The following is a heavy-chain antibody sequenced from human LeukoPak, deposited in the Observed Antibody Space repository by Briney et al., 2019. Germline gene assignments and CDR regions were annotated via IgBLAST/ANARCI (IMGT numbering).Heavy chain of an antibody. CDR1: GFTFSSCA. CDR2: ISDSGGST. V-gene: IGHV3-23*01. J-gene: IGHJ4*02. CDR3: AKGGGSRNFDY. Sequence: PGGSLRLSCAASGFTFSSCAMSWVRQAPGKGLEWVSLISDSGGSTYYADSVKGRFTISRDNSKNTLYLQMDSLRAEDTAVYYCAKGGGSRNFDYWGQGTLVTVSS. D-gene: IGHD1-26*01.